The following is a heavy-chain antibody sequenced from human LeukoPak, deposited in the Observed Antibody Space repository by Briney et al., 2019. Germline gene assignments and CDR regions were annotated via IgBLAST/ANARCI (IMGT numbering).Heavy chain of an antibody. D-gene: IGHD6-13*01. V-gene: IGHV4-59*01. CDR1: GGSISSYY. CDR2: IYYSGST. Sequence: SETLSLTCTASGGSISSYYWSWIRQPPGKGLEWIGYIYYSGSTNYNPSLKSRVTISVDTSKNQFSMKLSSVTAADTAVYYCARTTEAHSWRTRYYDYYMDVWGKGTTVTVSS. CDR3: ARTTEAHSWRTRYYDYYMDV. J-gene: IGHJ6*03.